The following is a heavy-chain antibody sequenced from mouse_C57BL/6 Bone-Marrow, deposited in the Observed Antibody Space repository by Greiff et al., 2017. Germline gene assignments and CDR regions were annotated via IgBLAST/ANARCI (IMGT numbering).Heavy chain of an antibody. CDR2: ISNGGGST. CDR1: GFTFSDYY. J-gene: IGHJ4*01. Sequence: EVKLVESGGGLVQPGGSLKLSCAASGFTFSDYYMYWVRQTPEKRLEWVAYISNGGGSTYYPDTVKGRFTISRDNAKNTLYLQMSRLKSEDTAMYYCARLPNYGSSFDAMDYWGQGTSVTVSS. D-gene: IGHD1-1*01. V-gene: IGHV5-12*01. CDR3: ARLPNYGSSFDAMDY.